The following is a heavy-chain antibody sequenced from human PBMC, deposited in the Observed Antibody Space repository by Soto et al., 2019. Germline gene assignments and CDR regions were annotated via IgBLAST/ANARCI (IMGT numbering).Heavy chain of an antibody. D-gene: IGHD3-10*01. J-gene: IGHJ6*02. CDR3: ARDDEYSGNGMDV. CDR1: GVTFSNYG. Sequence: QVQLVESGGGVVHPGRSLRLSCAASGVTFSNYGMHWVRRAPGKGMEWVAVILNDGSNRYHADSVKDRFTISRDNSKNMLYLQMNSLRAEDTAVYYWARDDEYSGNGMDVWGQGTTVPVS. CDR2: ILNDGSNR. V-gene: IGHV3-33*01.